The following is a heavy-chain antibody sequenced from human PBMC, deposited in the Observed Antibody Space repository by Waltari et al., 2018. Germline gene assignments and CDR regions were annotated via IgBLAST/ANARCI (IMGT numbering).Heavy chain of an antibody. Sequence: QLQLQESGSGLVKPSQTLSLTCTVSGGSISSGAYFWTWIRQPPGKGLEWIGYIYHSGSTNYNPSLQSRVTMSVARSKNQFSLELNSVSAADTAVYYCARGIAVYGVIIHNWYDTWGQGTLVTVSS. D-gene: IGHD3-3*01. J-gene: IGHJ5*02. CDR1: GGSISSGAYF. CDR3: ARGIAVYGVIIHNWYDT. CDR2: IYHSGST. V-gene: IGHV4-30-2*01.